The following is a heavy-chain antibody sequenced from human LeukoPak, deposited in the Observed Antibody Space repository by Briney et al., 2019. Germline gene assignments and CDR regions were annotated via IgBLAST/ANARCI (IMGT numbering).Heavy chain of an antibody. Sequence: PSETLSLTCTVSRGSLRSSSSYWGWISQPPGKGLEWIGRIYYSGGPYYNPSLKSRVTISVDTPKTQFSLKLSSVTAADTAVYYCASSEPFPYYDILTGYYNPTRPFDYWGQGILVTVSS. CDR1: RGSLRSSSSY. V-gene: IGHV4-39*01. CDR3: ASSEPFPYYDILTGYYNPTRPFDY. D-gene: IGHD3-9*01. CDR2: IYYSGGP. J-gene: IGHJ4*02.